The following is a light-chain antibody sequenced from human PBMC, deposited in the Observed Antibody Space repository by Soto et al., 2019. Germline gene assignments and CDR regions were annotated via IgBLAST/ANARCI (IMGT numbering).Light chain of an antibody. J-gene: IGKJ1*01. CDR2: AAS. CDR1: QTVTSNY. CDR3: QQYGRSVACT. Sequence: EVVLTQSPGTVSLSPGERATLSCRASQTVTSNYLAWYQQKPGQAPRLLIYAASSRATGIPDRFSGSGSGTYSPLSSSRLEPEDVAVYYWQQYGRSVACTFGQGTKVEIK. V-gene: IGKV3-20*01.